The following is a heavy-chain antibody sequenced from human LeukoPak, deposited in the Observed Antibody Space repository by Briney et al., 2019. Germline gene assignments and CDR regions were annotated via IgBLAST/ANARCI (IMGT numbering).Heavy chain of an antibody. Sequence: PGRSLRLSCTASGFTFGDYAMSWVRQAPGKGLEWVGFIRSKAYGGTTEYAASVKGRFTISRDDSKSIAYLQMNSLKTEDTAVYYCAIHSEQQLANYWGQGTLVTVSS. CDR1: GFTFGDYA. D-gene: IGHD6-13*01. CDR2: IRSKAYGGTT. V-gene: IGHV3-49*04. J-gene: IGHJ4*02. CDR3: AIHSEQQLANY.